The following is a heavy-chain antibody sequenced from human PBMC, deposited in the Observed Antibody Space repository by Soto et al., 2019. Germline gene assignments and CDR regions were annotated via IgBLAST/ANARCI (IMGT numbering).Heavy chain of an antibody. CDR3: ARLEDPDYYDSSGYSGY. CDR2: IYPGDSDT. J-gene: IGHJ4*02. Sequence: PGESLKISCKGSGYRFSIYWIGWVRQMPGKGLEWMGIIYPGDSDTRYSPSFQGQVTISADKSISTAYLQWSSLKASDTAMYYCARLEDPDYYDSSGYSGYWGQGTLVTVSS. V-gene: IGHV5-51*01. D-gene: IGHD3-22*01. CDR1: GYRFSIYW.